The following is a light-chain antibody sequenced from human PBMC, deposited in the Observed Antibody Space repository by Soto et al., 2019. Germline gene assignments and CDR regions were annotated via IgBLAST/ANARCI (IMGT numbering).Light chain of an antibody. CDR1: QGVTTN. Sequence: EILMTQSPGTLPVSPGARATLSCRAAQGVTTNFAWYQQKSGQSPRLLIYDVSNRATGVPARFSGSGSETDFTLTISGLRSEDSAVYFCQQYNNWTFSFGQGTRLEIK. CDR3: QQYNNWTFS. J-gene: IGKJ5*01. CDR2: DVS. V-gene: IGKV3-15*01.